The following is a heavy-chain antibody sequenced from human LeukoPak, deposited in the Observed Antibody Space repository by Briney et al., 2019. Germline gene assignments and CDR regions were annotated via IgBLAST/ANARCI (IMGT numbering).Heavy chain of an antibody. V-gene: IGHV1-69*04. CDR3: ARGTGSEAFDI. CDR2: IIPILGIA. Sequence: SVKVSCKASGGTFSSHAISWVRQAPGQGLEWMGRIIPILGIANYAQKFQGRVTITADKSTSTAYMELSSLRSEDTAVYYCARGTGSEAFDIWGPGTMVTVSS. D-gene: IGHD2-15*01. CDR1: GGTFSSHA. J-gene: IGHJ3*02.